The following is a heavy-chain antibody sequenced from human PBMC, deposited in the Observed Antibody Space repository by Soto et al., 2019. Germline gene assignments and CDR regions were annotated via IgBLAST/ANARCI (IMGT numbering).Heavy chain of an antibody. D-gene: IGHD2-21*02. CDR3: ARHPTAVPLQVYATHYFDS. CDR1: GGSISSPTYY. CDR2: IYYSGST. V-gene: IGHV4-39*01. Sequence: QLQLQESGPGLVRPSETLSLTCTVSGGSISSPTYYWAWIRQSPGKGLEWIGSIYYSGSTSKNPSLKRRANISVDTSKSQFSLRLTSVTAADTAVYFCARHPTAVPLQVYATHYFDSWGQGILVTVSS. J-gene: IGHJ4*02.